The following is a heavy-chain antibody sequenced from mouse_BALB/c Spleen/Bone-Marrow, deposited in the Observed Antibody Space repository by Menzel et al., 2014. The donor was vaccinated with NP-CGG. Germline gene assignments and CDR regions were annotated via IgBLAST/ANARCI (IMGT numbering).Heavy chain of an antibody. J-gene: IGHJ4*01. D-gene: IGHD2-1*01. V-gene: IGHV2-9*02. CDR3: ARARSGNYYAMDY. Sequence: VKLVESGPGLVAPSQSLSITCTVSGFSLTSYGVHWVRQPPGKGLEWLGVIWAGGSTNYNSALMSRLSISKDNSKSQVFLKMNSLQTDDTAMYYCARARSGNYYAMDYWGQGTSVTVPS. CDR2: IWAGGST. CDR1: GFSLTSYG.